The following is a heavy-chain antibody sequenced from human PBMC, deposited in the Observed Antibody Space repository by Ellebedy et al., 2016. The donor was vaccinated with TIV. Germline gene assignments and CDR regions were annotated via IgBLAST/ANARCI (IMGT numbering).Heavy chain of an antibody. J-gene: IGHJ4*02. V-gene: IGHV1-2*04. CDR2: INPNSGGT. Sequence: ASVKVSXXASGYTFTGYYMHWVRQAPGQGLEWMGWINPNSGGTNYAQKFQGWVTMTRDTSISTAYMELSRLRSDDTAVYYCARTYYYDSSGQGVAFDYWGQGTLVTVSS. D-gene: IGHD3-22*01. CDR1: GYTFTGYY. CDR3: ARTYYYDSSGQGVAFDY.